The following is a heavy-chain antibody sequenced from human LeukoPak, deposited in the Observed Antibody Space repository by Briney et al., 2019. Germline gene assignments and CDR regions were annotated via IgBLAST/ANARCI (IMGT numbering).Heavy chain of an antibody. J-gene: IGHJ4*02. CDR2: IFHNGNI. V-gene: IGHV4-4*02. CDR3: ARGHLLFY. CDR1: GGSISSGNW. D-gene: IGHD3-3*01. Sequence: PSETLSLTCAVSGGSISSGNWWTWVRQPPGKGLEWIGEIFHNGNINYNPSLKSRVTISVDNSKNQFSLTLTSVTAADTAVYYCARGHLLFYWGQGTLVTVSS.